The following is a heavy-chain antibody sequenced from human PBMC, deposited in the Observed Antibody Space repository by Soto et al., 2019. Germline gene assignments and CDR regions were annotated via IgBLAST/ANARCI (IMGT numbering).Heavy chain of an antibody. CDR2: VSTNDDRT. D-gene: IGHD3-22*01. CDR1: GYSFAAYG. Sequence: ASVKVSCKTSGYSFAAYGLAWLRQAPGQRPEWLGWVSTNDDRTNYAQKFQGRVTMTTDRSSTTTYMELRSLRGDDTAVYYCARELNTESSAYYSFAFWGQGTLVTVS. J-gene: IGHJ4*02. V-gene: IGHV1-18*01. CDR3: ARELNTESSAYYSFAF.